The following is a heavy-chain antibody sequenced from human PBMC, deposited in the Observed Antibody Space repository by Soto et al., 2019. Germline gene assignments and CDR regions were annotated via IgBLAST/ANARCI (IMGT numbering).Heavy chain of an antibody. V-gene: IGHV1-69*13. D-gene: IGHD5-12*01. J-gene: IGHJ3*02. Sequence: SVKVSCKASGGTFSSYAISWVRQAPGQGLEWMGGIIPIFGTANYAQKFQGRVTITADESTSTAYMELSSLRSEDTAVYYCARVADGYNFYAFDIWGQGTMVTVSS. CDR3: ARVADGYNFYAFDI. CDR1: GGTFSSYA. CDR2: IIPIFGTA.